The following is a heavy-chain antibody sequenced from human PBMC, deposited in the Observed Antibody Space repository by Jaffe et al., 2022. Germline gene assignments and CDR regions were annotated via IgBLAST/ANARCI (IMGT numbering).Heavy chain of an antibody. Sequence: QITLKESGPTLVKPTQTLTLTCTLSGVSLSTSGVGVGWIRQPPGKALEWLALIYWDDEKRYSPSLKSRLTTTKDTSKNQVVLTMTNMDPVDTATYYCAHIDYYDSGGYYSFDYWGQGTLVTVSS. CDR2: IYWDDEK. CDR1: GVSLSTSGVG. D-gene: IGHD3-22*01. J-gene: IGHJ4*02. V-gene: IGHV2-5*02. CDR3: AHIDYYDSGGYYSFDY.